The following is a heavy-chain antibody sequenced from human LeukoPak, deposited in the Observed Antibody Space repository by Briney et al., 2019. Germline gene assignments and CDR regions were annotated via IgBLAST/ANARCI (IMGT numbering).Heavy chain of an antibody. Sequence: SETLSLPCAVYGGSFSGYYWSWMRQPPRKGLQWIGEINHSGSTNYNPSLKSRVTISVDTSKNQDSLKLRSVTAADTAVYYCARTTEGYAGGPGYSYYYYMDVWGKGTTVTISS. J-gene: IGHJ6*03. CDR3: ARTTEGYAGGPGYSYYYYMDV. CDR2: INHSGST. V-gene: IGHV4-34*01. CDR1: GGSFSGYY. D-gene: IGHD5-12*01.